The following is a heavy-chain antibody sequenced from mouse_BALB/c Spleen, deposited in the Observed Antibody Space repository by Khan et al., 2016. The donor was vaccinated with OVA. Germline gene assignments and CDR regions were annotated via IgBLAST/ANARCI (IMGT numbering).Heavy chain of an antibody. CDR1: GFTFSSFT. D-gene: IGHD1-1*02. CDR2: ISSGGDHT. J-gene: IGHJ3*01. Sequence: EVELVESGGGLVKPGGSLKLSCAASGFTFSSFTMSWVRQTPEKRLEWVASISSGGDHTYSPDSVKGRFTISRDNAKNNLYLQMSSRRSEDTALYYCARSNYGPFAYWGQGTLVTVSA. CDR3: ARSNYGPFAY. V-gene: IGHV5-9*03.